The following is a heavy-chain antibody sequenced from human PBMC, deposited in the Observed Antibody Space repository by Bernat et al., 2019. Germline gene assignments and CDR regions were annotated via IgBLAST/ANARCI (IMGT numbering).Heavy chain of an antibody. V-gene: IGHV1-2*06. CDR2: INPNSGGT. CDR3: ARGLTGADY. J-gene: IGHJ4*02. CDR1: GYTFSGYY. Sequence: QVQLVQSGAEVKKPGASVKVSCKASGYTFSGYYMHWVRQAPGQGLEWMGRINPNSGGTNYAQSCKGSVTRTRDTSISTAYMELGRLRSDDTAVYYCARGLTGADYLGQGTLVTVSS. D-gene: IGHD7-27*01.